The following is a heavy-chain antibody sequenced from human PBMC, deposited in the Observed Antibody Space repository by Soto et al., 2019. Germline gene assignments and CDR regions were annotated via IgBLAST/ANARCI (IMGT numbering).Heavy chain of an antibody. Sequence: QLQLQESGPGLVKPSETLSLTCTVSGGSISSSSYYWGWIRQPPGKGLEWIGSIYYSGSTYYNPSLKSRVTISVDTSKNQFSLKLSSVTAADTAVYYCARHSGPPRSPYYFDYWGQGTLVTVSS. CDR1: GGSISSSSYY. J-gene: IGHJ4*02. CDR3: ARHSGPPRSPYYFDY. V-gene: IGHV4-39*01. CDR2: IYYSGST. D-gene: IGHD5-12*01.